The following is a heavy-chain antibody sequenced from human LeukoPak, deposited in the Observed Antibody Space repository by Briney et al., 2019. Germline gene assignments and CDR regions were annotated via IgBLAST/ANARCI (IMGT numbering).Heavy chain of an antibody. CDR1: GFTFSDFA. D-gene: IGHD3-10*01. J-gene: IGHJ4*02. CDR2: ISGSGVNT. Sequence: PGGSLRLSCAASGFTFSDFAMTWVRQAPGKGLEWVSAISGSGVNTYYGDSVKGRFTISRDNSKNTLYLQMDSLRAADTAVYYCAKDVALVRGVVPESFDYWGQGTLVTVSS. V-gene: IGHV3-23*01. CDR3: AKDVALVRGVVPESFDY.